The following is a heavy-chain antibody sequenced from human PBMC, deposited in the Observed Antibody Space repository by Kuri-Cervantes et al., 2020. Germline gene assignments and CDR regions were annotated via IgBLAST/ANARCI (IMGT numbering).Heavy chain of an antibody. CDR3: ARVQVLLWFGADP. J-gene: IGHJ5*02. CDR1: GYTFTSSY. CDR2: INPSGGDI. Sequence: AAVKVSCKASGYTFTSSYIHWVRQAPGQGLEWMGIINPSGGDISYAQRFQGRVTMTRDTSTSTVYMELSSLRSEDTAVYYCARVQVLLWFGADPWGQGTLVTVSS. V-gene: IGHV1-46*01. D-gene: IGHD3-10*01.